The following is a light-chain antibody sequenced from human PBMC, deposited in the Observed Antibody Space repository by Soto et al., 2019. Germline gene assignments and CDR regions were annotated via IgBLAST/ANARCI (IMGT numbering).Light chain of an antibody. J-gene: IGLJ1*01. CDR3: SSYSSSSTHYV. CDR1: SSDVGDYNY. Sequence: QSVLTQPASVSGSPGQSITISCTGTSSDVGDYNYVSWYQQHPGKAPKLLIYDVSNRPSGVSNRFSGSKSGSTASLTISGLQAEDEADYYCSSYSSSSTHYVFGTGTKLTVL. V-gene: IGLV2-14*01. CDR2: DVS.